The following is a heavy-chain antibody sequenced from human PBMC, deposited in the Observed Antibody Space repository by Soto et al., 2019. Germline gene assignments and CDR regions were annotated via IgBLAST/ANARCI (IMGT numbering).Heavy chain of an antibody. D-gene: IGHD3-10*01. Sequence: QVQLVQSGAEVKKPGASVKVSCKASGYTFTNSDINWVRQAPGQGLEWMGWMNPDSGHAAYAQKFQGRVTLTTSTSTSTVYMEMRSVGSEDTAVYYCARRPHCSGGIRYYGLDNWGQGTLVTVSS. CDR2: MNPDSGHA. CDR1: GYTFTNSD. V-gene: IGHV1-8*01. J-gene: IGHJ4*02. CDR3: ARRPHCSGGIRYYGLDN.